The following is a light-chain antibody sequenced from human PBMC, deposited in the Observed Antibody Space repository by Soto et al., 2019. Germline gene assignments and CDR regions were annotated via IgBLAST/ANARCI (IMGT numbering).Light chain of an antibody. J-gene: IGKJ2*01. Sequence: EVVLTQSPGTLSLSPGERATLSCRASQSVSTSYLVGYQQKAGQAPRLLIYGASNRATGIPDRFSGSGSGADFTLAISRLEPEDGAVYYCQQYALSPYTVGRSTKLDIK. CDR2: GAS. CDR3: QQYALSPYT. V-gene: IGKV3-20*01. CDR1: QSVSTSY.